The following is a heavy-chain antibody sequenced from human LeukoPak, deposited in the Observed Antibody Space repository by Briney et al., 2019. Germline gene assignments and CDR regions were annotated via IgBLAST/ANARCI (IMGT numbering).Heavy chain of an antibody. J-gene: IGHJ2*01. D-gene: IGHD2-21*02. CDR3: ARGGHIVVVTANYRYFDL. V-gene: IGHV4-34*01. Sequence: SETLSLTCAVYGGSFSGYYWSWIRQPPGKGLEWIGEINHSGSTNYNPSLKSRVTISVDTSKNQFSLKLSSATAADTAVYYCARGGHIVVVTANYRYFDLWGRGTLVTVSS. CDR1: GGSFSGYY. CDR2: INHSGST.